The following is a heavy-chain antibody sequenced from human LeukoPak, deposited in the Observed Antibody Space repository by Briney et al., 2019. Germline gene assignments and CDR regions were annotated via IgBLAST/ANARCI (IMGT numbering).Heavy chain of an antibody. CDR1: GYTFTGYY. V-gene: IGHV1-2*02. J-gene: IGHJ3*02. CDR3: ARQRRPHYELWWSAFDI. CDR2: INPNSGGT. D-gene: IGHD2-21*01. Sequence: ASVKVSCKASGYTFTGYYMHWVRQAPGQGLEWMGWINPNSGGTNYAQKFQGRVTMTRDTSISTAYMELSRLRSDDTAVYYCARQRRPHYELWWSAFDIWGQGTMVTVSS.